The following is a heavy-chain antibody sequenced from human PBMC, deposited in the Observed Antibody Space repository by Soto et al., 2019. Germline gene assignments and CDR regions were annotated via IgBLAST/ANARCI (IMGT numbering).Heavy chain of an antibody. CDR3: TSQVATGD. Sequence: QVQLVESGGGVVQPGRSLRLSFAASGFTFSNFGMHWVRQAPVQGLEWVAVISYDGNTKYYADSVNGRFTISRDNSKYTLYLQMDSLRVEDTAVYYCTSQVATGDWGQGTLVTVSS. D-gene: IGHD5-12*01. J-gene: IGHJ4*02. V-gene: IGHV3-30*03. CDR1: GFTFSNFG. CDR2: ISYDGNTK.